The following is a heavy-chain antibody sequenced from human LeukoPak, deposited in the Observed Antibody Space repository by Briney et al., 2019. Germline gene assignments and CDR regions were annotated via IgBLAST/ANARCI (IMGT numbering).Heavy chain of an antibody. CDR3: AIWTPPSKGSGPAHRVVPAAQDPNWFDP. CDR1: GYTFTGYG. V-gene: IGHV1-18*01. D-gene: IGHD2-2*01. CDR2: ISPYNGNT. J-gene: IGHJ5*02. Sequence: ASVKVSCKASGYTFTGYGISWVRQAPGQGLEWMGWISPYNGNTNYAQSLKGRVTMTTDTSTSTGYMEVRGLRSDDTAVYYCAIWTPPSKGSGPAHRVVPAAQDPNWFDPWGQGTLVTVSS.